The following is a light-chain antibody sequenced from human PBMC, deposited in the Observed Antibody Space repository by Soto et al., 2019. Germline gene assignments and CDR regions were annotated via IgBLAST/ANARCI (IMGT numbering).Light chain of an antibody. V-gene: IGLV3-21*02. Sequence: SYDLAQPPSVSVAPGQTASISCWCHNIGRKTVHWYRQTPGQAPVMVVYDNSDRPSGIPERFSGSNSGNTATLTISRVEAGDEADYYCQVWDSITDHCVFGSGTKVTVL. CDR3: QVWDSITDHCV. CDR2: DNS. J-gene: IGLJ1*01. CDR1: NIGRKT.